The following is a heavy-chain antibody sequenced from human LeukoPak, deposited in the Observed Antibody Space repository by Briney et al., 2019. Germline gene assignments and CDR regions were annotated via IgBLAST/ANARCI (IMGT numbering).Heavy chain of an antibody. J-gene: IGHJ4*02. CDR2: ISSSSSYI. CDR1: GFTFSSYS. Sequence: PGGSLRLSCAASGFTFSSYSMNWGRQAPGKGLEGVSSISSSSSYIYYADSVKGRFTISRDNAKNSLYLQMNSLRAEDTAVYYCATRTVVAATGSDYWGQGTLVTVSS. V-gene: IGHV3-21*01. CDR3: ATRTVVAATGSDY. D-gene: IGHD2-15*01.